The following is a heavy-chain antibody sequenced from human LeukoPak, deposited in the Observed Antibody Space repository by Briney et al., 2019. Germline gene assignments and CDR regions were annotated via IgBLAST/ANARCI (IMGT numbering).Heavy chain of an antibody. D-gene: IGHD1-1*01. V-gene: IGHV3-30*18. CDR1: GFTFSSYG. CDR3: AKSLQTDYYYYYGMDV. J-gene: IGHJ6*02. CDR2: ISYDGSNK. Sequence: GGSLRLSCAASGFTFSSYGMHWFRQAPGKGLEWVAVISYDGSNKYYADSVKGRFTISRDNSKNTLYLQMNSLRAEDTAVYYCAKSLQTDYYYYYGMDVWGQGTTVTVSS.